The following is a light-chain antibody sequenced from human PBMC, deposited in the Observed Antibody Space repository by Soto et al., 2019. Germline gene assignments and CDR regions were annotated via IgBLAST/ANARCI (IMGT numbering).Light chain of an antibody. CDR1: SGSIASNY. CDR2: EHN. V-gene: IGLV6-57*04. CDR3: QSYDRSNWV. Sequence: NFMLTQPHSVSESPGKTVTISCTRSSGSIASNYVQWYQQRPGSAPTTVIYEHNQRPSGVPDRFSGSIDSSSNSASLTIFGLKTEDEADYYCQSYDRSNWVFGGGTQLTVL. J-gene: IGLJ7*01.